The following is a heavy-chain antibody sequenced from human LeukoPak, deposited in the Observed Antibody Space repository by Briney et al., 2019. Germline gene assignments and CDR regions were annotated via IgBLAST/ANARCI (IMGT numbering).Heavy chain of an antibody. Sequence: PGGSLRLSCAASGFTFDDYAMHWVRQAPGKGLEWVSGISWNSGSIGYADSVKGRFTISRDNAKNSLYLQMNSLRAEDMALYYCARGGYSYDLGIWGQGTMVTVSS. V-gene: IGHV3-9*03. D-gene: IGHD5-18*01. CDR2: ISWNSGSI. J-gene: IGHJ3*02. CDR1: GFTFDDYA. CDR3: ARGGYSYDLGI.